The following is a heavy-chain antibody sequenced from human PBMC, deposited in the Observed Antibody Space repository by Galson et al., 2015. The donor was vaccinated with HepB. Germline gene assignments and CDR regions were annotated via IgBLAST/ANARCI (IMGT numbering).Heavy chain of an antibody. J-gene: IGHJ4*02. D-gene: IGHD3-10*01. V-gene: IGHV4-34*01. CDR3: ARGGSDWNYYGSGRPFDY. Sequence: TCAVYGGSFSGYYWSWIRQPPGKGLEWIGEINHSGSTNYNPSLKSRVTISVDTSKNQFSLKLSSVTAADTAVYYCARGGSDWNYYGSGRPFDYWGQGTLVTVSS. CDR2: INHSGST. CDR1: GGSFSGYY.